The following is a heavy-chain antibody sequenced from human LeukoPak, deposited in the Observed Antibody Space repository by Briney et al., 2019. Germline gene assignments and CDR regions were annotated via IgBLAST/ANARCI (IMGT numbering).Heavy chain of an antibody. J-gene: IGHJ6*03. CDR1: DGPFRSHY. Sequence: SETLSLTCTVSDGPFRSHYWTWIRQSPLKGLEWIGDISNSGSTKYNASLKSRVTISIDTSKSQFSLRLTSVTAADTAVYYCGRDALVGYFSYYYIDVWGKGTTVTVSS. D-gene: IGHD2-15*01. V-gene: IGHV4-59*11. CDR3: GRDALVGYFSYYYIDV. CDR2: ISNSGST.